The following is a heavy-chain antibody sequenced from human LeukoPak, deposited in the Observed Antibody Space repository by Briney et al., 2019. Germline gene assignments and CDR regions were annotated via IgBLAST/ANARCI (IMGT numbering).Heavy chain of an antibody. CDR1: GFTFSNYA. J-gene: IGHJ4*02. Sequence: GGSLRLSCAASGFTFSNYAMRWVRQAPGKGLEWVSGISGSGDSTYYADSVKGRFTISRDNSKNTLYLQMNSLRAEDTAVYYCARDLSYSRDGYNFGYWGQGTLVTVSS. CDR2: ISGSGDST. V-gene: IGHV3-23*01. CDR3: ARDLSYSRDGYNFGY. D-gene: IGHD5-24*01.